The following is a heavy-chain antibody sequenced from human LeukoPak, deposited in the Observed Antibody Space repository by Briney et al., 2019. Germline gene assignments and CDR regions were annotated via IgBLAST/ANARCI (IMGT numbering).Heavy chain of an antibody. V-gene: IGHV1-18*01. J-gene: IGHJ4*02. CDR3: ARHLGYCSSTRSYSSYY. CDR2: ISAYNGKT. Sequence: ASVTVSFKASGYTFTNYGISGVRQAPGQGVEGVGWISAYNGKTNYAQKLQGRVTMTTDTSTSTAYMQLRSLRSDDTAVYYCARHLGYCSSTRSYSSYYSGQGTLVTVSS. CDR1: GYTFTNYG. D-gene: IGHD2-2*01.